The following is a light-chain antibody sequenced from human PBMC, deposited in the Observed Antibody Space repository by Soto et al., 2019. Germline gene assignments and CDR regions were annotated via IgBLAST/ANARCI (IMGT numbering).Light chain of an antibody. CDR1: QSVSGNY. Sequence: EIVLTQSPGTLSLSPGESATLSCGASQSVSGNYLAWYQQKPGQAPRLLIYGASTRATGIPDRFSGSGSGTAFTLTISRLEPDDFAVYYCQQYGTSPLTFGQGTKVEIK. J-gene: IGKJ1*01. V-gene: IGKV3-20*01. CDR3: QQYGTSPLT. CDR2: GAS.